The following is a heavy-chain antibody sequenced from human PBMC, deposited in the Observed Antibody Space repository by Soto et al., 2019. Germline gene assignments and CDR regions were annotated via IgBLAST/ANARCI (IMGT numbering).Heavy chain of an antibody. CDR3: ARGTYYYDSSGYYYGEFDY. J-gene: IGHJ4*02. CDR2: IYYSGST. Sequence: LSLTCTVSGGSISSGGYYWSWIRQHPGKGLEWIGYIYYSGSTYYNPSLKSRVTISVDTSKNQFSLKLSSVTAADTAVYYCARGTYYYDSSGYYYGEFDYWGQGTLVTVSS. D-gene: IGHD3-22*01. V-gene: IGHV4-31*03. CDR1: GGSISSGGYY.